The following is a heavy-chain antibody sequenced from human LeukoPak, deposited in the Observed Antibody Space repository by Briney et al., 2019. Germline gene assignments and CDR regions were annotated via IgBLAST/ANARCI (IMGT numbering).Heavy chain of an antibody. D-gene: IGHD3-9*01. Sequence: ASVKVSCKASGYTFTSYDINWVRQATGQGLEWMGWVNPNSGHTGFAQKFQGRVSMTTNTSISTAYMEVRSLRSEDTAVYYCAREDIEAGYDYYFDYWGQGTLVTVSS. V-gene: IGHV1-8*01. J-gene: IGHJ4*02. CDR2: VNPNSGHT. CDR3: AREDIEAGYDYYFDY. CDR1: GYTFTSYD.